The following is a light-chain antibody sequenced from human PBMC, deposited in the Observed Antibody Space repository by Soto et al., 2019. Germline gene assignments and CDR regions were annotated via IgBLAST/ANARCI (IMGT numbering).Light chain of an antibody. CDR2: GNS. Sequence: QSVLTQPPSVSGAPGQRVTISCTGSSSNIGAGYDVHWHQHLPGTAPKLLIYGNSNRPSGVPDRFSGSKSATSASLAITGLQAEDEADYYCQSYDSSLSAWVFGGGTKLTIL. J-gene: IGLJ3*02. CDR3: QSYDSSLSAWV. CDR1: SSNIGAGYD. V-gene: IGLV1-40*01.